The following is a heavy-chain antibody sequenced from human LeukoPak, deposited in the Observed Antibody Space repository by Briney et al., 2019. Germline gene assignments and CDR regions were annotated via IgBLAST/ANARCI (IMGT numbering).Heavy chain of an antibody. CDR1: GYTFTGYY. CDR2: INPNSGGT. J-gene: IGHJ5*02. Sequence: GASVKVSCKASGYTFTGYYMHWVRQAPGQGLEWMGWINPNSGGTNYALKFQGRVTMTRDTSISTAYMELSSLRSDDTAVYYCARDGVDFWSGYNWLDPWGQGTLVTVSS. D-gene: IGHD3-3*01. V-gene: IGHV1-2*02. CDR3: ARDGVDFWSGYNWLDP.